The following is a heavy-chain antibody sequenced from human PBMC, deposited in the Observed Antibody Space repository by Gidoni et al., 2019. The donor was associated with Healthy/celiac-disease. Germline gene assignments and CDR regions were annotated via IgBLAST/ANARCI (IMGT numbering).Heavy chain of an antibody. J-gene: IGHJ4*02. CDR1: GFTFSSYE. CDR2: INSSGSTI. Sequence: EVQLVESGGGLVQPGGSLRLSCAASGFTFSSYEMNWVRQAPGKGLEWVSYINSSGSTIYYADSVKGRFTISRDNAKNSLYLQMNSLRAEDTAVYYCATLRVGAHPSWGQGTLVTVSS. D-gene: IGHD2-15*01. V-gene: IGHV3-48*03. CDR3: ATLRVGAHPS.